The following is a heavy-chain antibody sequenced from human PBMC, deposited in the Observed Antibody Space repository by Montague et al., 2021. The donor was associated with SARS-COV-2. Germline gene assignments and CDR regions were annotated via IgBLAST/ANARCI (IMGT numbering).Heavy chain of an antibody. D-gene: IGHD3-10*01. V-gene: IGHV4-34*01. CDR1: GGSISGYY. CDR3: ARDRGSYFGSGSYNWLDS. CDR2: INHSGNT. Sequence: SETLSLTCTVYGGSISGYYWTWIRQPPGKGLEWIGEINHSGNTKYKPSLKSRVTISVDTSKNQFSLNLKSVTAADTAVYYCARDRGSYFGSGSYNWLDSWGQGTLVTVSS. J-gene: IGHJ5*01.